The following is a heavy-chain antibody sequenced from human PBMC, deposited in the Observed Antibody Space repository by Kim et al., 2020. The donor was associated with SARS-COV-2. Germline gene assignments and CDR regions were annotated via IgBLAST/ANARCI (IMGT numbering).Heavy chain of an antibody. Sequence: GGSLRLSCAASGFTFSSYGMHWVRQAPGKGLEWVAVISYDGSNKYYADSVKGRFTISRDNSKNTLYLQMNSLRAEDTAVYYCAKEDYDFWSGTTGGNWFDPWGQGTLVTVSS. J-gene: IGHJ5*02. CDR1: GFTFSSYG. CDR2: ISYDGSNK. CDR3: AKEDYDFWSGTTGGNWFDP. D-gene: IGHD3-3*01. V-gene: IGHV3-30*18.